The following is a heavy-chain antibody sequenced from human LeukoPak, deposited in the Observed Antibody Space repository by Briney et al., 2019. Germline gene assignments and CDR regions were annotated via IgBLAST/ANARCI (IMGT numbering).Heavy chain of an antibody. Sequence: PGRSLRLSCAASGFTFSSYGMHWVRQAPGKGLEWVAVIWYDGSNKYYADSAKGRFTISRDNSKNTLYLQMNSLRAEDTAVYYCARSYDFLSHGMDVWGQGTTVTVSS. CDR2: IWYDGSNK. J-gene: IGHJ6*02. CDR1: GFTFSSYG. CDR3: ARSYDFLSHGMDV. D-gene: IGHD5-12*01. V-gene: IGHV3-33*01.